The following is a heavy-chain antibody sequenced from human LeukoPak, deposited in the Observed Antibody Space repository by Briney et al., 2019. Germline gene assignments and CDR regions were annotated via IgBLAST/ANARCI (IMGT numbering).Heavy chain of an antibody. J-gene: IGHJ6*03. V-gene: IGHV1-2*02. CDR2: INPNSGGT. D-gene: IGHD1/OR15-1a*01. Sequence: ASVKVSCKASGYTFTGYYMHWVRQAPGQGLEWMGWINPNSGGTNYAQKFQGRVTMTRDTSISTAYMELSRLRSDDTAVYYCARKAGTNDLYYYYTDVWGKGTTVTVSS. CDR3: ARKAGTNDLYYYYTDV. CDR1: GYTFTGYY.